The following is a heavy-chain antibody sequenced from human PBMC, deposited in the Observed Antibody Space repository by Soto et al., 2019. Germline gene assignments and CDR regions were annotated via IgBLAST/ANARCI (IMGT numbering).Heavy chain of an antibody. J-gene: IGHJ4*02. Sequence: TLSLTFVVSGYSISSVCFWGLLRQPPGKGLEWIANMYHDGNTHYNPSLKSRDTWSVDTSSHDFPLKRSHVHAADRAVYYCARASYMGYHSYDYWGEGILVPVSP. CDR2: MYHDGNT. CDR1: GYSISSVCF. V-gene: IGHV4-38-2*01. D-gene: IGHD1-20*01. CDR3: ARASYMGYHSYDY.